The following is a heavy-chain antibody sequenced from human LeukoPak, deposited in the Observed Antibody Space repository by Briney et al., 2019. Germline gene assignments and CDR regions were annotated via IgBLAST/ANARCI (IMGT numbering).Heavy chain of an antibody. CDR2: LSGTGGST. J-gene: IGHJ4*02. V-gene: IGHV3-23*01. D-gene: IGHD2-2*01. Sequence: PGGSLRLSCAASGFTFSSYAMSWLRQAPGKGLEWVSGLSGTGGSTFYADSVRGRFTISRDNSKSTLYLQMNSLRAEDTAMYYCAKQGCTSATCYLNCWGQGTLVTVSS. CDR3: AKQGCTSATCYLNC. CDR1: GFTFSSYA.